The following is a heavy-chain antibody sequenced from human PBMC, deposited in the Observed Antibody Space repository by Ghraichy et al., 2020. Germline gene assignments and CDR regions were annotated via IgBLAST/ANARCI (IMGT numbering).Heavy chain of an antibody. V-gene: IGHV4-61*01. CDR2: IYYSGST. CDR3: ARMSWSGYQDYYYYYYMDV. D-gene: IGHD3-3*01. J-gene: IGHJ6*03. Sequence: SETLSLTCTVSGGSVSSGSYYWSWIRQPPGKGLEWIGYIYYSGSTNYNPSLKSRVTMSVETSKNQFSLKLSSVTAAETAVYYCARMSWSGYQDYYYYYYMDVWGKGTTVTVSS. CDR1: GGSVSSGSYY.